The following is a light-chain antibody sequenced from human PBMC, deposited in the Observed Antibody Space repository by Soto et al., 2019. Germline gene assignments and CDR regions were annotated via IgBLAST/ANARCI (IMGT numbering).Light chain of an antibody. CDR1: QSVSRNC. J-gene: IGKJ1*01. V-gene: IGKV3-20*01. CDR2: VAS. Sequence: EIGLTQSPGILSLSPGERDTLSCRASQSVSRNCLAWYQQKPGQSPRLLIYVASNRATGIPDRFSGSGSGTDFSLTISRLEPEDFAVYYCQQYASSPRTFCQGTKVEI. CDR3: QQYASSPRT.